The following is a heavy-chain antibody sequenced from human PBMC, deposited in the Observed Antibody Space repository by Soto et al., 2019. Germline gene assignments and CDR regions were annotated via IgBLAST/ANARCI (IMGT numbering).Heavy chain of an antibody. V-gene: IGHV4-30-4*01. CDR2: IYYSGST. Sequence: QVQLQESGTGLVKPSQTLSLTGNVSGGSISSGDYYWSWIRQPPGKGLEWIGYIYYSGSTYYNPSLTSRVTISVDTSKNQLSLKLSAVTAADTAVYYCACPVGNSYWYFDLWGRGTLVTVSS. CDR1: GGSISSGDYY. D-gene: IGHD4-4*01. J-gene: IGHJ2*01. CDR3: ACPVGNSYWYFDL.